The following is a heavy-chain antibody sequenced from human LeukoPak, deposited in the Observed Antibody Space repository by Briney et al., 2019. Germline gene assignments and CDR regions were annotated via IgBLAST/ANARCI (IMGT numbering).Heavy chain of an antibody. V-gene: IGHV1-8*01. D-gene: IGHD6-13*01. CDR1: GYTFSSSD. CDR3: ARAYSSSWYCDY. J-gene: IGHJ4*02. Sequence: ASVKVSCKASGYTFSSSDINWVRQATGQGLEWMGWMNPNSGSTGYAQKFQGRITMTRNTSISTAYMELSSLRSDDTAVYYCARAYSSSWYCDYWGQGTLVTVSS. CDR2: MNPNSGST.